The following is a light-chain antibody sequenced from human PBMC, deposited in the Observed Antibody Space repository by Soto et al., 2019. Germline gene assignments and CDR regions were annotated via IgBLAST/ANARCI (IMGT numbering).Light chain of an antibody. Sequence: EIVLTQSPGTLSLSPGERATLSCRASQSVSSSYLAWYQHQPGQAPRLLIYRASNRAAGIPDRFSGSGSGTDFTLTISRLEPEDFAVYYWQQSGMFGQGTKVEIK. V-gene: IGKV3-20*01. CDR1: QSVSSSY. CDR3: QQSGM. CDR2: RAS. J-gene: IGKJ1*01.